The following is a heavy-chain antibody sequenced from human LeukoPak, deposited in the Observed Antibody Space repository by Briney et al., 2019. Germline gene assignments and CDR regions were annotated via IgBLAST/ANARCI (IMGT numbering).Heavy chain of an antibody. CDR1: GFTFSSYS. D-gene: IGHD2-2*01. V-gene: IGHV3-21*01. J-gene: IGHJ4*02. Sequence: GGSLRLSCAASGFTFSSYSMNWVRQAPGKGLEWVSSISSSSSYIYYADSVKGRFTISRDNAKNSLYLQMNSLRAEDTAVYYCARSPHARYCSSTSCYWNDYWGQGTLVTVSS. CDR3: ARSPHARYCSSTSCYWNDY. CDR2: ISSSSSYI.